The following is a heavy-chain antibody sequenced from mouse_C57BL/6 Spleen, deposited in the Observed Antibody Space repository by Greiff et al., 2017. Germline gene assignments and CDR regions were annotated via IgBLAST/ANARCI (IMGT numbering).Heavy chain of an antibody. CDR1: GYTFTSYW. V-gene: IGHV1-50*01. J-gene: IGHJ2*01. Sequence: QVQLKQPVAELVKPGASVKLSCKASGYTFTSYWMQWVKQRPGQGLEWIGEIDPSDSYTNYNQKFKGKATLTVDTSSSTAYMQLSSLTSEDSAVYYCARTGTAFDYWGQGTTLTVSS. CDR3: ARTGTAFDY. D-gene: IGHD4-1*01. CDR2: IDPSDSYT.